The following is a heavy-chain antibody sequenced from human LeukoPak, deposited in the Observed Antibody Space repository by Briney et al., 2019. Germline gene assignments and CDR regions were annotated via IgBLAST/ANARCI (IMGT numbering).Heavy chain of an antibody. V-gene: IGHV3-7*01. Sequence: PGGSLRLSCAASGFTFTRYWMSWVRQAPGKGLEWVANIKQDGSEKDYVDSVEGRFTISRDNAKNSLYLQMNSLRAEDTAVYYCARGAISFPPDAFDIWGQGTMVTVSS. CDR2: IKQDGSEK. CDR3: ARGAISFPPDAFDI. CDR1: GFTFTRYW. D-gene: IGHD3-9*01. J-gene: IGHJ3*02.